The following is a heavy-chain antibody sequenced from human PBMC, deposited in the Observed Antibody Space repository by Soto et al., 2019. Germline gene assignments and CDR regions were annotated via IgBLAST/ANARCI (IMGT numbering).Heavy chain of an antibody. J-gene: IGHJ3*02. D-gene: IGHD3-10*01. CDR1: GFRFSGYA. V-gene: IGHV3-23*01. CDR2: ISGNGDTT. Sequence: EVHLLESGGGLVQPGGSLRLSCAASGFRFSGYAMNWVRQAPGKGLEWVSVISGNGDTTFYADSVKGRLTISRDNSRNTLYLQMNSLRAEDTAVYYCAKKSYCCAGDRGPLDIWGKGTMVTVSS. CDR3: AKKSYCCAGDRGPLDI.